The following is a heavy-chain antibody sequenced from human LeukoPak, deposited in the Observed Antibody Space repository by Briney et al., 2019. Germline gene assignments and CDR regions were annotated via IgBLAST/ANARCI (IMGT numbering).Heavy chain of an antibody. CDR2: ISSSSSYI. Sequence: GGSLRLSCAASGFTFSSYSMNWVRQAPGKGLEWVSSISSSSSYIYYADSVKGRFTISRDNAKNSLYLQMNSLRAEDTAVYYCARAWSGEDYYYYYMDVWGKGTTVTVSS. CDR1: GFTFSSYS. CDR3: ARAWSGEDYYYYYMDV. J-gene: IGHJ6*03. D-gene: IGHD3-3*01. V-gene: IGHV3-21*01.